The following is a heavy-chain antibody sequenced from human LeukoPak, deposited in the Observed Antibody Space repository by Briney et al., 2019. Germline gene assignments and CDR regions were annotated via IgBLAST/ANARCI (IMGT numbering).Heavy chain of an antibody. Sequence: SETLSLTCTVSGYSISSGYFWGWIRQPPGKGLEWIGSFYHSGITYYNPSLKSRVTISVEMSKNQFSLKLSSVTAADTAVYYCARLRRYYGSGSYQIIAYRYYYMDVWGKGTTVTISS. D-gene: IGHD3-10*01. CDR1: GYSISSGYF. CDR2: FYHSGIT. CDR3: ARLRRYYGSGSYQIIAYRYYYMDV. V-gene: IGHV4-38-2*02. J-gene: IGHJ6*03.